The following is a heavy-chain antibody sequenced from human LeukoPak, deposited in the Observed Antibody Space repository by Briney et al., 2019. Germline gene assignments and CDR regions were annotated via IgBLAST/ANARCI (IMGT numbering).Heavy chain of an antibody. V-gene: IGHV4-4*02. D-gene: IGHD1-1*01. J-gene: IGHJ6*02. CDR3: ARELERRFYGMDV. CDR2: IYHSGST. Sequence: SETLSLTCAVSGGSISSSNWWSWVRQPPGKGLEWIGEIYHSGSTNYNPSLKSRVTISVDKSKNQFSLKLSSVTAADTAVYYCARELERRFYGMDVWGQGTTVTVSS. CDR1: GGSISSSNW.